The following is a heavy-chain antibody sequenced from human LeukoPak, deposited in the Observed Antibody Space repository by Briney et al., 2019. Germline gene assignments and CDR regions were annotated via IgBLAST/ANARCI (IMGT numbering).Heavy chain of an antibody. CDR3: AREPTSSPSSAPFDY. V-gene: IGHV4-59*01. CDR2: IYYSGST. CDR1: GGSISSYY. J-gene: IGHJ4*02. Sequence: SETLSLTCTVSGGSISSYYWSWIRQPPGKGLEWIGYIYYSGSTNYNPSLKSRVTISVDTSKNQFSLKLSSVTAADTAVYYCAREPTSSPSSAPFDYWGQGTLVTVSS. D-gene: IGHD2-15*01.